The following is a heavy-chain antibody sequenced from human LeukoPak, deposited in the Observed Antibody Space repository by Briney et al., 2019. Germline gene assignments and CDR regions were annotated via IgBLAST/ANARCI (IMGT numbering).Heavy chain of an antibody. D-gene: IGHD3-10*01. Sequence: ASVKVSCKASGGTFSSYAISWVRQAPGQGLEWMGGITPIFGTANYAQKFQGRVTITADESTSTAYMELSSLRSEDTAVYYCASPTAGSGKHFDYWGQGTLVTVSS. CDR2: ITPIFGTA. V-gene: IGHV1-69*13. CDR3: ASPTAGSGKHFDY. CDR1: GGTFSSYA. J-gene: IGHJ4*02.